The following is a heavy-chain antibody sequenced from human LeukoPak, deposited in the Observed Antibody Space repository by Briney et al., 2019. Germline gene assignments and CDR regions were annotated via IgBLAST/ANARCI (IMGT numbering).Heavy chain of an antibody. Sequence: GGSLRLSCAASGFTFSSYAMHWVRQAPGKGLEWVAVISYDGSNKYYADSVKGRFTISRDNSKNTLYLQMNSLRAEDTAVYYCARAEDVITMVRGVLDYWGQGTLDTVSS. CDR1: GFTFSSYA. CDR3: ARAEDVITMVRGVLDY. J-gene: IGHJ4*02. V-gene: IGHV3-30-3*01. D-gene: IGHD3-10*01. CDR2: ISYDGSNK.